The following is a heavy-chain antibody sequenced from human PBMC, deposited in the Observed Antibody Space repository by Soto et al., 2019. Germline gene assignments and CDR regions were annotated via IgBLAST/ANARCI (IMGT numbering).Heavy chain of an antibody. D-gene: IGHD1-7*01. CDR3: ARLVYGGNSPRMDV. CDR2: IYPGDSES. CDR1: GYIFTSYW. Sequence: GESLKISCQGLGYIFTSYWIGWVRQTPGKGVEWMGIIYPGDSESRYSPSFQGQVTMSVDKSTTTAYLQWTSLKASDTAMYYCARLVYGGNSPRMDVWDQGTTVTVSS. V-gene: IGHV5-51*01. J-gene: IGHJ6*02.